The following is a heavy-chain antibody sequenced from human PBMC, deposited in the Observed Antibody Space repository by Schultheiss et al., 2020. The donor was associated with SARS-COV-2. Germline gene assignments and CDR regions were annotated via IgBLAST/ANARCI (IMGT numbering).Heavy chain of an antibody. CDR2: INHSGST. D-gene: IGHD3-10*01. Sequence: SQTLSLTCAVYGGSFSGYYWSWIRQPPGKGLEWIGEINHSGSTNYNPSLKSRVTISVDTSKNQFSLKLSSVTAADTAVYYCARANYGSGSYSPLAWGQGTLVTVSS. CDR1: GGSFSGYY. V-gene: IGHV4-34*01. J-gene: IGHJ4*02. CDR3: ARANYGSGSYSPLA.